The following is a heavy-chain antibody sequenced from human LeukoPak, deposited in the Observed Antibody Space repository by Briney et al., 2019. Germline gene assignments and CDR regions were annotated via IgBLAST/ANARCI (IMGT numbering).Heavy chain of an antibody. V-gene: IGHV4-34*01. CDR2: INHSGST. D-gene: IGHD2-15*01. CDR3: ARGKVVVAATLKWFDP. J-gene: IGHJ5*02. Sequence: SETLSLTCAVYGGSFSGYYWSWIRQPPGKGLEWIGEINHSGSTNYNPSLKSRATISVDTSKKQFSLKLSSVTAADTAVYYCARGKVVVAATLKWFDPWGQGTLVTVSS. CDR1: GGSFSGYY.